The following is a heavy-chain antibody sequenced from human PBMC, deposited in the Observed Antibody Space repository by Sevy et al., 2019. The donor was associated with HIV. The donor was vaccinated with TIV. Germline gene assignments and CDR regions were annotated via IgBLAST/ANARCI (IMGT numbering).Heavy chain of an antibody. Sequence: GGCLRLSCAASGFTFSSYAMHWVRQAPGKGLEWVAVISYDGSNKYYADSVKGRFTISRDNSKNTLYLQMNSLRAEDTAVYYCATEPIAVAGTSVDYWGQGTLVTVSS. J-gene: IGHJ4*02. CDR1: GFTFSSYA. V-gene: IGHV3-30-3*01. CDR3: ATEPIAVAGTSVDY. CDR2: ISYDGSNK. D-gene: IGHD6-19*01.